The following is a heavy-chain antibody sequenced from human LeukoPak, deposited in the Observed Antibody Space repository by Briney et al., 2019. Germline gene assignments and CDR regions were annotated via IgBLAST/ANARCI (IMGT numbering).Heavy chain of an antibody. D-gene: IGHD1-1*01. CDR2: SGTFGDT. CDR1: GFTFSRYD. J-gene: IGHJ6*02. V-gene: IGHV3-13*01. CDR3: ARAGSGNRWANYGMDV. Sequence: GGSLILSCASSGFTFSRYDMHCCRQATGKSLEGVSASGTFGDTYYQASVKGRFNVFRENAKNSLYLQMNSLRAGDTAVYYWARAGSGNRWANYGMDVWGQGTTVTVSS.